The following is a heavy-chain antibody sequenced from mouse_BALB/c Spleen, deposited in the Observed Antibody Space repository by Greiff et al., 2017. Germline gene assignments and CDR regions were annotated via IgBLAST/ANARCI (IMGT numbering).Heavy chain of an antibody. D-gene: IGHD1-1*01. V-gene: IGHV5-6*01. J-gene: IGHJ2*01. Sequence: EVQGVESGGDLVKPGGSLKLSCAASGFTFSSYGMSWVRQTPDKRLEWVATISSGGSYTYYPDSVKGRFTISRDNAKNTLYLQMSSLKSEDTAMYYCARRDYYGSSPRDYYFDYWGQGTTLTVSS. CDR2: ISSGGSYT. CDR3: ARRDYYGSSPRDYYFDY. CDR1: GFTFSSYG.